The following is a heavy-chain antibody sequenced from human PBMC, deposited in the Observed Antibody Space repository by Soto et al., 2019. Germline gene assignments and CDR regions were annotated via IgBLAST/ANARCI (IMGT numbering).Heavy chain of an antibody. J-gene: IGHJ6*03. CDR1: GGSISRFY. D-gene: IGHD3-16*01. CDR3: ARASGGGYFYYYMDV. CDR2: IYYSGST. Sequence: SETLSLTCTVSGGSISRFYWSWIRQPPGKGLEWIGYIYYSGSTNYNPSLKSRVTISVDTSKNQFSLKLSSVTAADTAVYYCARASGGGYFYYYMDVWGKGTTVTVSS. V-gene: IGHV4-59*01.